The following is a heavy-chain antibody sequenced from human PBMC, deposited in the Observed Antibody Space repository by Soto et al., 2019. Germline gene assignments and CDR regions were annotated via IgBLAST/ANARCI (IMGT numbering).Heavy chain of an antibody. CDR1: GYTFTGYY. CDR3: ARDQNYYDSSGPGSLDAFDI. Sequence: ASVKVSCKASGYTFTGYYMHWVRQAPGQGLEWMGWINPNSGGTNYAQKFQGRVTMTRDTSISTAYMELRSLRSDDTAVYYCARDQNYYDSSGPGSLDAFDIWGQGTMVTVSS. D-gene: IGHD3-22*01. CDR2: INPNSGGT. J-gene: IGHJ3*02. V-gene: IGHV1-2*02.